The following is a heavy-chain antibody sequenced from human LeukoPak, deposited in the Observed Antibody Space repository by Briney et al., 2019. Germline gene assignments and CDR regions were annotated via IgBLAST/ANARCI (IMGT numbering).Heavy chain of an antibody. J-gene: IGHJ4*02. CDR1: GSTFSSYA. CDR2: ISYDGSNK. Sequence: GGSLRLSCAASGSTFSSYAMHWVRQAPGKGLEWVAVISYDGSNKYYADSVKGRFTISRDNSKNTLYLQMNSLRAEDTAVYYCARADYDGYFDYWGQGTLVTVSS. D-gene: IGHD4-17*01. V-gene: IGHV3-30-3*01. CDR3: ARADYDGYFDY.